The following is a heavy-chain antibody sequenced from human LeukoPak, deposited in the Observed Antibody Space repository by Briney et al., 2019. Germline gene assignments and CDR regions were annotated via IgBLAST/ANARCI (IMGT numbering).Heavy chain of an antibody. CDR3: ASLPPVDYYYYGMDV. V-gene: IGHV4-34*01. CDR2: INHSGST. CDR1: GGSFSGYY. Sequence: PSETLSLTCAVYGGSFSGYYWSWIRQPPGKGLEWIGEINHSGSTNYNPSLKSRVTISVDTSKNQFSLKLSSVTAADTAVYYCASLPPVDYYYYGMDVWGQGTTVTVSS. J-gene: IGHJ6*02.